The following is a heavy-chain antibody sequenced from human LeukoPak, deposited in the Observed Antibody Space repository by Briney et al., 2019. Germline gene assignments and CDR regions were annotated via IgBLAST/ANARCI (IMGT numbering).Heavy chain of an antibody. V-gene: IGHV1-2*02. Sequence: VKVSCKASGYTFSGYYMHWVRQAPGQGLEWMGWINPNSGGTNYAQKFQGRVTMTRDTSISTAYMELSRLRSDDTAVYYCARSSRGYSNLDFDYWGQGTLVTVSS. CDR3: ARSSRGYSNLDFDY. CDR2: INPNSGGT. J-gene: IGHJ4*02. CDR1: GYTFSGYY. D-gene: IGHD5-18*01.